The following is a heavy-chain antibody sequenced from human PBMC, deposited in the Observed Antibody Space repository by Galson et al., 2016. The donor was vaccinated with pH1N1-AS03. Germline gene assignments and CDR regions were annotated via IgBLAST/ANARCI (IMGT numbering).Heavy chain of an antibody. CDR3: ARGLKSMLPGVIDNYYGMDV. D-gene: IGHD3-10*01. CDR1: GYIFSDYY. J-gene: IGHJ6*02. CDR2: ININDGVT. Sequence: SVKVSCKASGYIFSDYYMHWVRQAPGQGLEWMAWININDGVTNYAQKFHGRVTMSRDTSISTAYMELSRLGSDDTAVYYCARGLKSMLPGVIDNYYGMDVWGQGTTVTVSS. V-gene: IGHV1-2*02.